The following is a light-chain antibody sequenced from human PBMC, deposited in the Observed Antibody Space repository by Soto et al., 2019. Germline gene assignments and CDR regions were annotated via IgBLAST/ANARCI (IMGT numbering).Light chain of an antibody. J-gene: IGLJ1*01. CDR1: SSNIGSNT. V-gene: IGLV1-44*01. CDR3: AAWDDSLNGYV. CDR2: SNN. Sequence: VLTQPPSAFGNPRQLVTLSCSGSSSNIGSNTVNLYQQLPGTGPKLLIYSNNQRPSGVPDQFSGSKSGTSASLAISGLQSEDEADYYCAAWDDSLNGYVFGTGTKVTVL.